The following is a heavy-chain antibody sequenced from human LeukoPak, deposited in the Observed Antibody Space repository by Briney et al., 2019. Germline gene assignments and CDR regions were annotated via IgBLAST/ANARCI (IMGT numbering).Heavy chain of an antibody. V-gene: IGHV4-30-4*01. D-gene: IGHD6-19*01. CDR1: GGSISSGDYY. CDR2: IYYSGST. J-gene: IGHJ4*02. CDR3: ARYVAVAGRWQFDC. Sequence: SETLSLTCTVSGGSISSGDYYWSWIRQPPGKGLEWIGYIYYSGSTYYNPSLKSRVTISVDTSKNQFSLKLSSVTAADTAVYYCARYVAVAGRWQFDCWGQGTLVTASS.